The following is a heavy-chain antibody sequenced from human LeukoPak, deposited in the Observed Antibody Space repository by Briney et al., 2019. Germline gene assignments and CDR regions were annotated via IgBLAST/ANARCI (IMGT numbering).Heavy chain of an antibody. J-gene: IGHJ2*01. D-gene: IGHD2-21*02. CDR1: GGSISSYY. Sequence: PSETLSLTCTVSGGSISSYYWSWIRQPPGKGLEWIGYIYYSGGTNYNPSLKSRVTISVDTSKNQFSLKLSSVTAADTAVYYCASAYCGGDCTPYWYFDLWGRGTLVTVSS. CDR3: ASAYCGGDCTPYWYFDL. CDR2: IYYSGGT. V-gene: IGHV4-59*08.